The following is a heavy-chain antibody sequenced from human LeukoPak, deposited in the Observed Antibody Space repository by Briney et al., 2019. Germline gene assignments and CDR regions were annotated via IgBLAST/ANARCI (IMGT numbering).Heavy chain of an antibody. D-gene: IGHD3-22*01. CDR3: SSPYDTDN. V-gene: IGHV3-73*01. J-gene: IGHJ4*02. CDR1: GFTFSGSA. Sequence: GGSLRLSCAASGFTFSGSAMHWVRQASGKGLEWVGRIRSKANSYATAYAASVKGRFTISRDDSKNTAYLQMNSLKTEDTAVYHCSSPYDTDNWGLGTLVTVSS. CDR2: IRSKANSYAT.